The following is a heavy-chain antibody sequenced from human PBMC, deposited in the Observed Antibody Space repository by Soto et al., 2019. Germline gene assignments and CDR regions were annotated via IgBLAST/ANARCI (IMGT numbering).Heavy chain of an antibody. J-gene: IGHJ6*02. Sequence: PSETLSLTCTVSGGSISSYYWSWIRQPPGKGLEWIGYIYYSGSTNYNPSLKSRVTISVDTSKNQFSLKLSSVTAADTAVYYCASSYSNYGYYYYGMDVWGQGTTVTVSS. CDR1: GGSISSYY. CDR3: ASSYSNYGYYYYGMDV. CDR2: IYYSGST. D-gene: IGHD4-4*01. V-gene: IGHV4-59*12.